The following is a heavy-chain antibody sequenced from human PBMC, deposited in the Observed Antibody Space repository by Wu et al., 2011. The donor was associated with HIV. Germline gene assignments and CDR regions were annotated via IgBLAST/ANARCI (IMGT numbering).Heavy chain of an antibody. J-gene: IGHJ5*02. D-gene: IGHD3-22*01. CDR3: ARDRSSGYYWFDP. CDR2: ISADNGDT. Sequence: QVQLVQTGAEVKKPGASVKVSCKTSGYTFTSYGISWVRQAPGQGLEWMGWISADNGDTNYAQKLQGRVTMTTDTSTSTAYMELRSLRFDDTAVYYCARDRSSGYYWFDPWGQGTRVTVSS. CDR1: GYTFTSYG. V-gene: IGHV1-18*01.